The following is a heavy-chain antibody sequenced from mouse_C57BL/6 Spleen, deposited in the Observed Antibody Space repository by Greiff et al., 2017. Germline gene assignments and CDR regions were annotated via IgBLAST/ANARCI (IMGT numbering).Heavy chain of an antibody. CDR3: ARERVTTEAWFAD. CDR1: GYTFTSYW. D-gene: IGHD2-13*01. V-gene: IGHV1-69*01. CDR2: IDPSDSYT. Sequence: QVQLQQPGAELVMPGASVKLSCKASGYTFTSYWMHWVKQRPGQGLEWLGEIDPSDSYTNYNQKFKGKSTLTVDKSSSTADMQLSSLTSEDSAVYYCARERVTTEAWFADWGQGTLVTVSA. J-gene: IGHJ3*01.